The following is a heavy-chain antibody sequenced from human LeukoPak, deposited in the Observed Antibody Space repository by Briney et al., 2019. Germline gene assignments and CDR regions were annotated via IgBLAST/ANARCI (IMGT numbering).Heavy chain of an antibody. J-gene: IGHJ6*02. D-gene: IGHD1-7*01. V-gene: IGHV3-13*01. CDR2: IGTAGDT. CDR3: VREIRETVITRHYYYGIDV. Sequence: PGGSLRLSCAASGFTFSRYDMHWVRQATGKGLEWVSGIGTAGDTYYAGSVKGRFTISRENAKNSLYLQMSSLRVEDTAVYYCVREIRETVITRHYYYGIDVWGQGTTVTVSS. CDR1: GFTFSRYD.